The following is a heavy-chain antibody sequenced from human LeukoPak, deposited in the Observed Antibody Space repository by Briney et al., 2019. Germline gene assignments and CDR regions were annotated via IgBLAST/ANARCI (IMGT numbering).Heavy chain of an antibody. CDR2: ISGSGGST. J-gene: IGHJ6*02. D-gene: IGHD3-22*01. V-gene: IGHV3-23*01. CDR1: GFTFSSYA. Sequence: GGSLRLSCAASGFTFSSYAMSWVRQAPGKGLEWVSAISGSGGSTYYADSVKGRFTISRDNSKNTLYLQMNSLRAEDTAVYYCASSTKVVITTLYYYYGMDVWGQGTTVTVSS. CDR3: ASSTKVVITTLYYYYGMDV.